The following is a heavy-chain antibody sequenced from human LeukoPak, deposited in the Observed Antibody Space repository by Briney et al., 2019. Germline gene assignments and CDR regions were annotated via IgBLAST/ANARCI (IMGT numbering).Heavy chain of an antibody. CDR2: IIPIFGTA. CDR1: GGTFSSYA. CDR3: ARPGPYDFWSGYYIPLDY. V-gene: IGHV1-69*13. J-gene: IGHJ4*02. Sequence: ASVKVSCKASGGTFSSYAISWLRQAPGQGLEWMGGIIPIFGTANYAQKFQGRVTITADESTSTAYMELSSLRSEDTAVYYCARPGPYDFWSGYYIPLDYWGQGTLVTVSS. D-gene: IGHD3-3*01.